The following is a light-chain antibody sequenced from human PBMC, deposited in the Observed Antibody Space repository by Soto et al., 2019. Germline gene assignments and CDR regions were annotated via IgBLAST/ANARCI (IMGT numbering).Light chain of an antibody. Sequence: ELASLSCRAGKHIISSYLAWYQQKPGQAPRLLIYGASSRQSGIPYRFSGSGSGTDFTLTISSLEPEDFAIYYCQHSDNFPWTFGRGTKVDIK. CDR1: KHIISSY. V-gene: IGKV3-20*01. J-gene: IGKJ1*01. CDR3: QHSDNFPWT. CDR2: GAS.